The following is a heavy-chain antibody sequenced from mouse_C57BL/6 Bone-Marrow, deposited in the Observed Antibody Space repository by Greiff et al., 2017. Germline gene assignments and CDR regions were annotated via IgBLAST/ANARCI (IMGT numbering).Heavy chain of an antibody. CDR1: GYTFTDYE. CDR3: TRSRAITTGY. D-gene: IGHD1-2*01. CDR2: IDPETGGT. V-gene: IGHV1-15*01. Sequence: VQLQQSGAELVRPGASVTLSCKASGYTFTDYEMHWVKQTPVHGLEWIGAIDPETGGTAYNQKFKGKAILTADKSSSTAYMEHRSLTTEDSADYYCTRSRAITTGYWGQGTTLTVSS. J-gene: IGHJ2*01.